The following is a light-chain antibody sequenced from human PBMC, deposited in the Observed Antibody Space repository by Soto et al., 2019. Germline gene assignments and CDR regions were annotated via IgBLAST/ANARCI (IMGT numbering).Light chain of an antibody. CDR1: QSISSY. J-gene: IGKJ1*01. V-gene: IGKV1-39*01. CDR2: ASS. Sequence: DIQMTQSPSSLSASVGDRVNITCRASQSISSYLNWYQQTPGKAPKLLIYASSSLQSGVPSRFSGSGSGTDFTLTISSLQPEDFATYFCQQSFDTSWTFGQGTKVEIK. CDR3: QQSFDTSWT.